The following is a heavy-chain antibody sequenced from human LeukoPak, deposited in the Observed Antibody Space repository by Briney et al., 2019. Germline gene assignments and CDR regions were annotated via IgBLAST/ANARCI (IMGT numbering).Heavy chain of an antibody. CDR1: GYSISSGYY. CDR2: IYHSGSA. V-gene: IGHV4-38-2*02. Sequence: ASETLSLTCTVSGYSISSGYYWGWIRQPPGKGLEWIGSIYHSGSAYYNPSLKSRATILLDTSKNQLSLKLSSVSAADTAVYYCARRTPGPQLDEYVAYFFDHWGQGTQVTVSS. CDR3: ARRTPGPQLDEYVAYFFDH. J-gene: IGHJ4*02. D-gene: IGHD2-2*01.